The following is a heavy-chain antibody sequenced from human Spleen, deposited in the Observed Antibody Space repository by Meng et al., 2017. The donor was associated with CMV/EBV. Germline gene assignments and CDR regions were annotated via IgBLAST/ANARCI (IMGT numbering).Heavy chain of an antibody. V-gene: IGHV1-69*05. CDR2: IIPIFGTS. D-gene: IGHD1-14*01. J-gene: IGHJ4*02. CDR3: AGGPDGRY. CDR1: GANFRNYA. Sequence: VRVSCKTSGANFRNYAINWVRQAPGQGLEWMGRIIPIFGTSNYAQKFQGRVTITTDESTSTAYMELSSLGSDDTAVFYCAGGPDGRYWGQGTLVTVSS.